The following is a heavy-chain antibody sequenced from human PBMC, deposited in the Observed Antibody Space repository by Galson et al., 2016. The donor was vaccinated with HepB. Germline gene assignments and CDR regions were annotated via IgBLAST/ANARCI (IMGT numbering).Heavy chain of an antibody. D-gene: IGHD4-17*01. CDR2: ISYDGRDK. Sequence: SLRLSCAASRFTLSRNAMHWVRQAPGKGLDWVAAISYDGRDKYYADSVKGRFTISRDNSRNMVYLEMNSLRPEDTAVYYCARDPYGDNDAFDIWGQGAQVTVSS. J-gene: IGHJ3*02. CDR1: RFTLSRNA. CDR3: ARDPYGDNDAFDI. V-gene: IGHV3-30-3*01.